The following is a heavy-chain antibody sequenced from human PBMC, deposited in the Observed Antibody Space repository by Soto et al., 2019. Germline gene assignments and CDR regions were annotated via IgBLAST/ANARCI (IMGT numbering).Heavy chain of an antibody. Sequence: EVQLVESGGGLVQPGGSLRLSCAASGFTFSSYSMNWVRQAPGKGLEWVSYISSSSSTIYYADSVKGRFTISRDNAKNSLYLQMNSLRAEDTAVYYCARGPVVAAILYYFDYWGQGTLVTVSS. D-gene: IGHD2-15*01. CDR1: GFTFSSYS. CDR3: ARGPVVAAILYYFDY. V-gene: IGHV3-48*01. J-gene: IGHJ4*02. CDR2: ISSSSSTI.